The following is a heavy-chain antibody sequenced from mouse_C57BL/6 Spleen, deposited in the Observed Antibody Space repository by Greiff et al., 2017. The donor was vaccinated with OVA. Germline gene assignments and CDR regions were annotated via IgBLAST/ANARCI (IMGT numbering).Heavy chain of an antibody. D-gene: IGHD1-1*01. Sequence: QVQLQQPGAELVKPGASVKLSCKASGYTFTSYWMHWVKQRPGQGLEWIGMIHPNSGSTNYNEKFKSKATLTVDKSSSTAYMQLSSLTSEDSAVYYCARNYGSSFFDCWGQGTTLTVSS. J-gene: IGHJ2*01. V-gene: IGHV1-64*01. CDR1: GYTFTSYW. CDR2: IHPNSGST. CDR3: ARNYGSSFFDC.